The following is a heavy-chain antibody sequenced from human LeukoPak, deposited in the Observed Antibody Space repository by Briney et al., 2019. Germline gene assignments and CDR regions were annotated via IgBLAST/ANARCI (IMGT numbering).Heavy chain of an antibody. CDR1: GGSISSTNW. D-gene: IGHD4-17*01. Sequence: PSETLSLTCGVSGGSISSTNWWTWVRQPPGEGLEWIGEVHLSGRTNYNPSLESRVTMSVDMSENHISLKLTSVTAADTAVYYCARLGTVTDPTYYYGMDVWGQGTTVTVSS. J-gene: IGHJ6*02. CDR2: VHLSGRT. V-gene: IGHV4-4*02. CDR3: ARLGTVTDPTYYYGMDV.